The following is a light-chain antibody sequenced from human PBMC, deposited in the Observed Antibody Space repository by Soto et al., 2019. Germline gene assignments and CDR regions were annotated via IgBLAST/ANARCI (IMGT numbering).Light chain of an antibody. J-gene: IGLJ3*02. CDR2: EVS. Sequence: QSALTQPPSASGSPGQSVTISCTGTSSDVGGYNSVSWYQQHPGKAPKLMIYEVSKRPSGVPDRFSGSKSGNTASLTVSGLQAEDEADYYCSSYAGSNNLLFGGGTKFTVL. V-gene: IGLV2-8*01. CDR1: SSDVGGYNS. CDR3: SSYAGSNNLL.